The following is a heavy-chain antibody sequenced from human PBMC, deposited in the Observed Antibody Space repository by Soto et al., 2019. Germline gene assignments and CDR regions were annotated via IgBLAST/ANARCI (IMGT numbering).Heavy chain of an antibody. CDR3: AKDRDNWNDYPTGFAP. CDR2: ISNSGGTT. CDR1: GFTFSSYA. D-gene: IGHD1-20*01. Sequence: GGSLRLSCAASGFTFSSYAMNWVRQAPGKGLEWVSTISNSGGTTYYADSVKGRFTISRDNSKNTLYLQMNSLRAEDTAIYYCAKDRDNWNDYPTGFAPWGQGTLVTVSS. J-gene: IGHJ5*02. V-gene: IGHV3-23*01.